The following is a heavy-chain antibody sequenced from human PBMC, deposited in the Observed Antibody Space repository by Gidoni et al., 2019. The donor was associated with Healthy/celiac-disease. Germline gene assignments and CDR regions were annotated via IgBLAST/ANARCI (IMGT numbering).Heavy chain of an antibody. V-gene: IGHV4-30-2*01. CDR2: IYHSGST. J-gene: IGHJ6*03. CDR1: GGSISSGGYS. D-gene: IGHD2-2*01. CDR3: ARVGREYQLLRYYYYMDV. Sequence: QLQLQESGSGLVKPSQTLSLTCAVSGGSISSGGYSWSWIRQPPGKGLEWIGYIYHSGSTYYNPSLKSRVTISVDRSKNQFSLKLSSVTAADTAVYYCARVGREYQLLRYYYYMDVWGKGTTVTVSS.